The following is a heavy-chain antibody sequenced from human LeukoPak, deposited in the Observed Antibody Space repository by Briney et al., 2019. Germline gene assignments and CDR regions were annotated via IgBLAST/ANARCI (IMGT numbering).Heavy chain of an antibody. Sequence: GASVKVSCKASGYTFTSYYMHWVRQAPGQGLEWMGIINPSGGSTSYAQKFQGRVTMTRDMSTSTVYMELSSLRSEDTAVYYCARRGCGGDCYPLTQASFDIWGQGTMVTVSS. CDR1: GYTFTSYY. CDR3: ARRGCGGDCYPLTQASFDI. J-gene: IGHJ3*02. CDR2: INPSGGST. D-gene: IGHD2-21*02. V-gene: IGHV1-46*01.